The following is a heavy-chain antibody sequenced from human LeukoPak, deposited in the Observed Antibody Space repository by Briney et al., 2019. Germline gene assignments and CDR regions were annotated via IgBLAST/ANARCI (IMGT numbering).Heavy chain of an antibody. D-gene: IGHD3-22*01. V-gene: IGHV4-34*01. CDR3: ARRDESSGYYYWFDP. Sequence: SETLSLTCAVYGGSFSGYYWSWIRQPPGKGLEWIGELNHSGSTNYNPSLKSRVTISVDTSKNQFSLKLSSVTAADTAVYYCARRDESSGYYYWFDPWGPGTLVSVSS. J-gene: IGHJ5*02. CDR2: LNHSGST. CDR1: GGSFSGYY.